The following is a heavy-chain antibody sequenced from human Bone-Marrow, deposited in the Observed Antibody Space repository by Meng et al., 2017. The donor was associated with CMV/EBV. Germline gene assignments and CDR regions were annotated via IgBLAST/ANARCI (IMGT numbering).Heavy chain of an antibody. D-gene: IGHD5/OR15-5a*01. V-gene: IGHV3-7*01. J-gene: IGHJ6*02. CDR1: GFTFSSYW. Sequence: GGSLRLSCAASGFTFSSYWMSWVRQAPGKGLEWVANIKQDGSEKYYVDSVKGRFTISRDNAKNSLYLQMNSLRAEDTAVYYCARVRGSVRGVYYYYGMDVWGQGTTVTVSS. CDR3: ARVRGSVRGVYYYYGMDV. CDR2: IKQDGSEK.